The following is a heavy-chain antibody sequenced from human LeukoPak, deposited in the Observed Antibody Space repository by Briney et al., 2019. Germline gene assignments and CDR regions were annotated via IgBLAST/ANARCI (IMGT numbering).Heavy chain of an antibody. Sequence: GGSLSLFCAPSGFTVSSNYMSCVRQATGKGLEWVSVIYSGGSTYYADSVKGRFNNTRDNSKNTLYLQMNSLRAEDTAVYYCARDNSGNSVGLDYWGQGTVVTVSS. CDR3: ARDNSGNSVGLDY. CDR1: GFTVSSNY. V-gene: IGHV3-66*02. D-gene: IGHD3-22*01. CDR2: IYSGGST. J-gene: IGHJ4*02.